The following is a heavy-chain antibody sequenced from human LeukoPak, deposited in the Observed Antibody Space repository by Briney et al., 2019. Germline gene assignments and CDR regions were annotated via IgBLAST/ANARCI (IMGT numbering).Heavy chain of an antibody. CDR3: ATKRIYWFDP. Sequence: ASVKVSCKASGYTFTGYYMHWVRQAPGQGLEWMGRINPNSGGANYAQKFQGRVTMTRDTSISTAYMELSRLRSDDTAVDYCATKRIYWFDPWGQETLVTVSS. D-gene: IGHD2-15*01. J-gene: IGHJ5*02. V-gene: IGHV1-2*06. CDR2: INPNSGGA. CDR1: GYTFTGYY.